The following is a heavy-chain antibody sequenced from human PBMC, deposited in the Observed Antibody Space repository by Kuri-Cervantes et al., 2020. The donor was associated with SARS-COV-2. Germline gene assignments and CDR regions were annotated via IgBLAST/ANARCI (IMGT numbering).Heavy chain of an antibody. CDR3: ARRDYDFWSGYAWFDP. Sequence: SETLCLTCAVSGYSISSSYYWGWIRQPPGKGLEWIGSIYHSGSTYYNPSLKSRVTISVDTSKNQFSLKLSSVTAADTAVYYCARRDYDFWSGYAWFDPWGQGPLVTVSS. CDR1: GYSISSSYY. V-gene: IGHV4-38-2*01. D-gene: IGHD3-3*01. J-gene: IGHJ5*02. CDR2: IYHSGST.